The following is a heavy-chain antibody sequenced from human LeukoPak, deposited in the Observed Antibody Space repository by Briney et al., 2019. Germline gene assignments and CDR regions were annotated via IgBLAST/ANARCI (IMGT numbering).Heavy chain of an antibody. Sequence: ASVKVSCKASGYTFTNYGVSWVRQAPGQGLEWMGWISAYNGNTDYAQKFQGRVTMTTDTSTSTAYMELRSLRSPDTAVYYCARVLAYCSSTSCHDYWGQGTLVTAYS. CDR2: ISAYNGNT. D-gene: IGHD2-2*01. V-gene: IGHV1-18*01. CDR3: ARVLAYCSSTSCHDY. CDR1: GYTFTNYG. J-gene: IGHJ4*02.